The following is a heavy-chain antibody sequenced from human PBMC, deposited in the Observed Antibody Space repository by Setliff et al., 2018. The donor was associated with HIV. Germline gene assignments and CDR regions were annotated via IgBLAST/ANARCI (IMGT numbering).Heavy chain of an antibody. CDR1: GGSFDMHT. CDR2: ISPETGNT. CDR3: ARLSIPAYYYMDV. D-gene: IGHD2-21*01. J-gene: IGHJ6*03. V-gene: IGHV1-18*01. Sequence: ASVKVSCKTSGGSFDMHTISWVRQAPGQGLEWMGWISPETGNTNYAQRLQGRVTMTTDTSTSTAYMELRSLRSDDTAVYYCARLSIPAYYYMDVWGKGTTVTVSS.